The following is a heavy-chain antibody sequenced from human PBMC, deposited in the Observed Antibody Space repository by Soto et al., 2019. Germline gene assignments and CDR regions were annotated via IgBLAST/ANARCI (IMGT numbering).Heavy chain of an antibody. Sequence: QVQLVQSGAEVKKPGSSVKVSCKASGGTFSSYAISWVRQAPGQGLEWMGGIIPIFGTANNDQKFRGRVTITADESTTTAYMELSSLRSEDTAVYYCARAQPPIFGIYYYYGMDVWGQGTTVTVSS. V-gene: IGHV1-69*01. CDR1: GGTFSSYA. D-gene: IGHD3-3*01. CDR3: ARAQPPIFGIYYYYGMDV. CDR2: IIPIFGTA. J-gene: IGHJ6*02.